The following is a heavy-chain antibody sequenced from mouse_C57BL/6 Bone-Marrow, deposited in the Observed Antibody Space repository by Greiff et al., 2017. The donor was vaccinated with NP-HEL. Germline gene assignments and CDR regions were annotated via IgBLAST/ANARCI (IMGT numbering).Heavy chain of an antibody. CDR2: IYPRSGNT. J-gene: IGHJ4*01. Sequence: VMLVESGAELARPGASVKLSCKASGYTFTSYGISWVKQRTGQGLEWIGEIYPRSGNTYYNEKFKGKATLTADKSSSTAYMELRSLTSEDSAVYFCARSDYYGNPYAMDCWGQGTSVTVSS. D-gene: IGHD2-1*01. V-gene: IGHV1-81*01. CDR3: ARSDYYGNPYAMDC. CDR1: GYTFTSYG.